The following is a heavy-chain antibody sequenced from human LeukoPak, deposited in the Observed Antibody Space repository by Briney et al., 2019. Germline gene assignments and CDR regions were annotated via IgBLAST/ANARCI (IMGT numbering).Heavy chain of an antibody. CDR3: AKDRTLSRAVAGTDPGY. J-gene: IGHJ4*02. CDR2: IKQDGSEK. Sequence: PGGSLRLSCAASGFTFSSYWMSWVRQAPGKGLEWVANIKQDGSEKYYVDSVKGRFTISRDNAKNSLYLQMNSLRAEDTAVYYCAKDRTLSRAVAGTDPGYWGQGTLVTVSS. V-gene: IGHV3-7*03. D-gene: IGHD6-19*01. CDR1: GFTFSSYW.